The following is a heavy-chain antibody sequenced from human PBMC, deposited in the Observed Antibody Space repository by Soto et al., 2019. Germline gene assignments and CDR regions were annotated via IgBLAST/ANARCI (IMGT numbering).Heavy chain of an antibody. V-gene: IGHV3-9*01. J-gene: IGHJ6*02. CDR1: GFTFDDYA. CDR2: ISWNSGSI. D-gene: IGHD2-2*01. Sequence: EVQLVESGGGLVQPGRSLRLSCAASGFTFDDYAMHWVRQAPGKGLEWVSGISWNSGSIGYADSVKGRFTISRDNAKNSLYLQMNSLRAEDTALYYCAKDISTYYYYGMDVWGQGTTVTVSS. CDR3: AKDISTYYYYGMDV.